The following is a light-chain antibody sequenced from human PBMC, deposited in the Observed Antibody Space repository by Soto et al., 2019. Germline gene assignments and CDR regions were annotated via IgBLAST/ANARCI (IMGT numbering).Light chain of an antibody. CDR2: EDN. V-gene: IGLV6-57*01. Sequence: NFMLTQPHSVSESPGKTVIISCTRSSGSIASNYVQWYQQRPGSSPTTVIYEDNQRPSGVPDRFSGSIDSSSNSASLTISGLEHEDGADYFCQSYDATNQVFGGGTKVTVL. J-gene: IGLJ3*02. CDR1: SGSIASNY. CDR3: QSYDATNQV.